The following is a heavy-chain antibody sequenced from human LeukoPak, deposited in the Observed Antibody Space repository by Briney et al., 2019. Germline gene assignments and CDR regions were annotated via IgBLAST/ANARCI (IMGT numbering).Heavy chain of an antibody. J-gene: IGHJ4*02. CDR2: IIPIFGTA. V-gene: IGHV1-69*05. CDR1: GGTFSSYA. Sequence: SVKVSCKASGGTFSSYAISWVRQAPGQGLEWMGGIIPIFGTANYAQKFQGRVTITTDESTSTAYMELSSLRSEDTAVYYCARVPGGGYLYYFDYWGQGTLVTVSS. D-gene: IGHD5-24*01. CDR3: ARVPGGGYLYYFDY.